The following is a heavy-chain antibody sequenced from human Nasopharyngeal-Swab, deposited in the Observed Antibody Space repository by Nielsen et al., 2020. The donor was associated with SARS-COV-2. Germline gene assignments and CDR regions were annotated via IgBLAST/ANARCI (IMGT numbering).Heavy chain of an antibody. CDR2: TSRDGSDK. J-gene: IGHJ4*02. CDR3: ARSVNFDCGDLQPPFGY. D-gene: IGHD4-17*01. V-gene: IGHV3-30-3*01. Sequence: WIRQPPGKGLEWVAVTSRDGSDKYYADSVKGRFTMSRDTSKNVVYLEMNSLSIEDTAVYYCARSVNFDCGDLQPPFGYWGQGTLVTVSS.